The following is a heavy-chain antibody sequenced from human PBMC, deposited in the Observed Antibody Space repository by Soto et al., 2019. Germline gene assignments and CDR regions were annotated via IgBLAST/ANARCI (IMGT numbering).Heavy chain of an antibody. CDR3: ARGLSSPSAAGI. J-gene: IGHJ4*02. CDR1: GGSVSSCCNY. CDR2: IHKMGST. D-gene: IGHD6-6*01. V-gene: IGHV4-39*02. Sequence: QPQLQESGPGLVKPSETLSLTCTVSGGSVSSCCNYWGWVRQPPGRGLEWIGGIHKMGSTSYTPSLRSRVTISVDTPKNHFSLTMTSVTAADTAVYYCARGLSSPSAAGIWGQGILVTVSS.